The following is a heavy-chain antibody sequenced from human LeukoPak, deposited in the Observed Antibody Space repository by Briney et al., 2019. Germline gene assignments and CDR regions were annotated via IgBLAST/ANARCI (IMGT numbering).Heavy chain of an antibody. D-gene: IGHD3-10*01. Sequence: PGGSLRLSCAASRFTFSSYGMHWVRQAPGKGLEWVAIISYDGSNKYHADSVKGRFTISRDNSKNTLYLQMNSLRAEDTAVYYCARAGVRGVITGNWFDPWGQGTLVTVSS. CDR3: ARAGVRGVITGNWFDP. V-gene: IGHV3-30*03. J-gene: IGHJ5*02. CDR2: ISYDGSNK. CDR1: RFTFSSYG.